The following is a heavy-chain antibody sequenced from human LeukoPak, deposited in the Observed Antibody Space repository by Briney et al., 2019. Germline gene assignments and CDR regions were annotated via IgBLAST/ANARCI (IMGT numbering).Heavy chain of an antibody. J-gene: IGHJ4*02. CDR1: GFTFSSYG. CDR2: ISSSGSTI. D-gene: IGHD5-24*01. V-gene: IGHV3-48*04. Sequence: GGSLRLSCAASGFTFSSYGMSWVRQAPGKGLEWVSAISSSGSTIYYADSVKGRFTISRDNAKNTLYLQMNSLRAEDTAVYYCARDPIAPGATPTDWGQGTLVTVSS. CDR3: ARDPIAPGATPTD.